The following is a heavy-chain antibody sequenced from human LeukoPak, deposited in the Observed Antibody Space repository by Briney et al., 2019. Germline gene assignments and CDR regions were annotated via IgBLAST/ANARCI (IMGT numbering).Heavy chain of an antibody. CDR1: GGSFSGYY. Sequence: SETLSLTCAVYGGSFSGYYWSWIRQPAGKGLEWIGRIYTSGSTNYNPSLKSRVTISVDTSKNQFSLKLSSVTAADTAVYYCARTVVIAAAGFDYWGQGTLVTVSS. J-gene: IGHJ4*02. V-gene: IGHV4-59*10. CDR2: IYTSGST. D-gene: IGHD6-13*01. CDR3: ARTVVIAAAGFDY.